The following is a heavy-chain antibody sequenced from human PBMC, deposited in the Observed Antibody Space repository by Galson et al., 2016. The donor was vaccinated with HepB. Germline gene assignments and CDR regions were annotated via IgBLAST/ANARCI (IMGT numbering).Heavy chain of an antibody. J-gene: IGHJ4*02. CDR3: RIGSETYSRDY. D-gene: IGHD3-10*01. V-gene: IGHV4-34*01. CDR1: GASFSGYY. Sequence: SETLSLTCTVYGASFSGYYWSWIRQRPGKGLEWIGEINHSGSTNYNPSLKSRVTISLDTSTTQFSLNLSSVTAADTAVYYCRIGSETYSRDYWGQGTLVTVSS. CDR2: INHSGST.